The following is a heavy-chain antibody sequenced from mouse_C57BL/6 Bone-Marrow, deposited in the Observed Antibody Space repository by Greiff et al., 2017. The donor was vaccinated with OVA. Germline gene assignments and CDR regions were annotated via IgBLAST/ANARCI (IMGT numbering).Heavy chain of an antibody. D-gene: IGHD2-4*01. V-gene: IGHV1-62-3*01. J-gene: IGHJ2*01. CDR3: ARGVYYDYDRAY. CDR2: IDPNSGGT. CDR1: GYTFTSYW. Sequence: VQLQQPGAELVKPGASVKLSCKASGYTFTSYWMHWVKQRPGRGLEWIGRIDPNSGGTKYNEKFKSKATLTVDKPSSTAYMQLSSLTYEDSAVYYCARGVYYDYDRAYWGQGTTLTVSS.